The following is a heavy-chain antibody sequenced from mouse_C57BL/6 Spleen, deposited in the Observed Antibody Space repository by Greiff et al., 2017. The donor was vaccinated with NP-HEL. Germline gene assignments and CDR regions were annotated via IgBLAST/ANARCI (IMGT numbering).Heavy chain of an antibody. CDR1: GYTFTSYW. V-gene: IGHV1-69*01. D-gene: IGHD1-1*01. Sequence: VQLQQSGAELVMPGASVKLSCKASGYTFTSYWMHWVKQRPGQGLEWIGEIDPSDSYTNYNQKFKGKSTLTVDKSSSTAYMQLSSLTSEDSAVYYCASGYYGSSYNYWGQGTTLTVSS. CDR2: IDPSDSYT. CDR3: ASGYYGSSYNY. J-gene: IGHJ2*01.